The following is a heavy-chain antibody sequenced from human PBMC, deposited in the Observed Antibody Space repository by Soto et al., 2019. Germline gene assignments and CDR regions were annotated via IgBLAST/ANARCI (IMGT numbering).Heavy chain of an antibody. V-gene: IGHV2-5*01. CDR1: GFSLSTRAVG. CDR3: AHRQDLGAFDI. D-gene: IGHD7-27*01. CDR2: IYWNDDQ. Sequence: SGATLVNPTQTLTLTCTFSGFSLSTRAVGVGWIRQPPGKALEWLALIYWNDDQRYSPSLKNRLTITKDTSKNHVVLTMTNMDPADTATYYCAHRQDLGAFDIWGQGTMVTVSS. J-gene: IGHJ3*02.